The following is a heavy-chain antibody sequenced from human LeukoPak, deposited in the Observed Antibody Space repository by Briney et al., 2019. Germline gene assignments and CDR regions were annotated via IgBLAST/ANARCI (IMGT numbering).Heavy chain of an antibody. J-gene: IGHJ5*02. CDR2: INPNSGGT. D-gene: IGHD5-18*01. CDR1: GYTFTGYY. Sequence: ASVKVSCKASGYTFTGYYMHWVRQAPGQGLEWMGWINPNSGGTNYAQKFQGRVTMTRDTSISTAYMELSRLRSDDTAVYYCAKEYSYGYNWFDPWGQGTLVTVSS. V-gene: IGHV1-2*02. CDR3: AKEYSYGYNWFDP.